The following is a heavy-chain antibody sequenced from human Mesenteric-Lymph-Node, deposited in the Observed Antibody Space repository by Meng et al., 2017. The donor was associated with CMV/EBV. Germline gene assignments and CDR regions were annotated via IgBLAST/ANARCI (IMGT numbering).Heavy chain of an antibody. V-gene: IGHV4-34*01. CDR2: NKHSGST. D-gene: IGHD2-8*02. CDR3: VREKSTGASNHLKGFDS. J-gene: IGHJ4*02. Sequence: SGHIWSWMRQAPGEGLEWIGKNKHSGSTSGNPKYNKSRKSRVTMSLDRSTNHLSLTLVSVTAADTATYYCVREKSTGASNHLKGFDSWGPGALVTVSS. CDR1: SGHI.